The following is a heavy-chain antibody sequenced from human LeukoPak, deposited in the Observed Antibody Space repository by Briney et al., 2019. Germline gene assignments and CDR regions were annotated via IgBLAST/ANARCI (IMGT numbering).Heavy chain of an antibody. CDR1: GGSISSYY. Sequence: SETLSLTCTVSGGSISSYYWSWIRQPPGKGLEWIGYIYYSGSTNYNPSLKSRVTISVDTSKNQFSLKLSSVTAADTALYYCARVPYSSSSPAFDYWGQGTPVTVSS. CDR2: IYYSGST. V-gene: IGHV4-59*01. CDR3: ARVPYSSSSPAFDY. J-gene: IGHJ4*02. D-gene: IGHD6-6*01.